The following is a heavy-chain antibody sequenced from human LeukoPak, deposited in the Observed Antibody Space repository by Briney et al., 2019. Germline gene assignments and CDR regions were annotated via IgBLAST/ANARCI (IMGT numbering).Heavy chain of an antibody. V-gene: IGHV3-74*01. CDR2: INSDGSIT. D-gene: IGHD5-12*01. J-gene: IGHJ4*02. Sequence: GGPLRLSCAASGFTFSSYWRHWVRQSPGKVLMWVSRINSDGSITNYADSVKRRFTISRDNAKSTLYLQMNSLRAEDTAVYYCARVRATFSPQFDNWGQGTLVTVS. CDR3: ARVRATFSPQFDN. CDR1: GFTFSSYW.